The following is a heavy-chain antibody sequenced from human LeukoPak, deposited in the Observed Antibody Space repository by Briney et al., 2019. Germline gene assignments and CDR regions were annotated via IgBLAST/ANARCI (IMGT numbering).Heavy chain of an antibody. CDR3: ARSPHILTGENFDY. D-gene: IGHD3-9*01. J-gene: IGHJ4*02. CDR1: GYTFSGYY. Sequence: ASVKVSCKASGYTFSGYYMHWVRQAPGQGLEWMGWINPKSGGTNEAQKFHDRVTMTRDTSIRTAYMEVSRLRSDDTAVYYCARSPHILTGENFDYWGQGTLLTVSS. CDR2: INPKSGGT. V-gene: IGHV1-2*02.